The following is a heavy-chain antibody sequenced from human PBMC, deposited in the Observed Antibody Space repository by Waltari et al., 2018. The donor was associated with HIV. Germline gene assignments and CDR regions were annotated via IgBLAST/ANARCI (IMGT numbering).Heavy chain of an antibody. V-gene: IGHV3-23*01. CDR2: ISGSGVTE. CDR1: GFTFSNSP. CDR3: AKTGYDSGWTFDS. D-gene: IGHD6-19*01. Sequence: EVQLLESGGGLVQAGGSLRLSCAASGFTFSNSPMSWIRPAPGKGPEWVSGISGSGVTEYYADSVRGRFTISRDDSRNTLDLQMTNLRAEDTAMYYCAKTGYDSGWTFDSWGQGTLVTVSS. J-gene: IGHJ5*01.